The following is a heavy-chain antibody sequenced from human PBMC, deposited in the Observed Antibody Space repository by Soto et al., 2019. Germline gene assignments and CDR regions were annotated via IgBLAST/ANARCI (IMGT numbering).Heavy chain of an antibody. CDR3: ARGGGPWSTALRFLEWSSQDYGMDV. Sequence: PGESLKISCKGSGYSFTSYWIGWVRQMPGKGLEWMGIIYPGDPDTRYSPSFQGQVTISADKSISTAYLQWSSLKASDTAMYYCARGGGPWSTALRFLEWSSQDYGMDVWGQGTTVTVSS. D-gene: IGHD3-3*01. CDR2: IYPGDPDT. CDR1: GYSFTSYW. V-gene: IGHV5-51*01. J-gene: IGHJ6*02.